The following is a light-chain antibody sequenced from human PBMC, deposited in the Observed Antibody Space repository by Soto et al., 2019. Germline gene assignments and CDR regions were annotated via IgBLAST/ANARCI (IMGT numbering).Light chain of an antibody. CDR1: NIGSKS. CDR2: YDS. Sequence: SYDLTQPPSVSVAPGKTARITCGGNNIGSKSVHWYQQKPGQAPVLVIYYDSDRPSGIPERFSGSNCGNTATLTISRVEAGDEADYYCQVWDSSSDPRGVFGTGTKVTVL. CDR3: QVWDSSSDPRGV. J-gene: IGLJ1*01. V-gene: IGLV3-21*04.